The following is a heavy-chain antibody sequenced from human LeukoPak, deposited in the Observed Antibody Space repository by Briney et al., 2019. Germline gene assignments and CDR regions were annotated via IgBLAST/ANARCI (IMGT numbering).Heavy chain of an antibody. J-gene: IGHJ4*02. Sequence: GASVKVSCKASGYTFTGYYIHWVRQAPGQGLEWMGRIDPNSGGTNYAQKFQGRVTMTRDTSISTAYMELSRLRSDDTAVYFCARDLGSTRGYWGQGTLVTVSS. CDR3: ARDLGSTRGY. CDR1: GYTFTGYY. V-gene: IGHV1-2*06. D-gene: IGHD2-2*01. CDR2: IDPNSGGT.